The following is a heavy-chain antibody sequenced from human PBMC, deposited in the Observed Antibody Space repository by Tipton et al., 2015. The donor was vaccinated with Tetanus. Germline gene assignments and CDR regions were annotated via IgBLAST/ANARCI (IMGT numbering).Heavy chain of an antibody. Sequence: VQLVQSGVEVKKPGESLKISCKGSGYSFTNYWIAWLRQMPGEGLEWMGIIYPGESDTRYRPSFQGQVTISADKSINTAYLQWNSLRASDTAMYYCARLSWSRSACYRGSAYYFDYWGQGTLVTVSS. CDR3: ARLSWSRSACYRGSAYYFDY. J-gene: IGHJ4*02. D-gene: IGHD2-2*01. CDR2: IYPGESDT. V-gene: IGHV5-51*01. CDR1: GYSFTNYW.